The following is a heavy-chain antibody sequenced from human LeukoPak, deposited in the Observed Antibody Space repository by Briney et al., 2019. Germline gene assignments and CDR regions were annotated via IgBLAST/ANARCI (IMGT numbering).Heavy chain of an antibody. Sequence: KPSETLSLTCTVSGGSISSYYWSWIRQPPGKGLEWIGEINHSGSTNYSPSLKSRVTISVDTSKNQFSLKLSSVTAADTAVYYCARLTKNDSGSFRFGKKKRGYMDVWGKATTVTISS. V-gene: IGHV4-34*01. CDR3: ARLTKNDSGSFRFGKKKRGYMDV. CDR1: GGSISSYY. D-gene: IGHD3-10*01. J-gene: IGHJ6*03. CDR2: INHSGST.